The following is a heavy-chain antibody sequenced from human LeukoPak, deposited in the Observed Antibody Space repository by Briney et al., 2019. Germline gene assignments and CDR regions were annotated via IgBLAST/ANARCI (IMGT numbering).Heavy chain of an antibody. Sequence: ASVKVSCKASGYTFTDYYMHWVRQAPGQGLEWVAWINPNSGGTNYAQKFQGRVTATRDTSINTVYMELSRLRSDDTAVYYCARDRARVLDYWGQGTLVTVSS. CDR1: GYTFTDYY. J-gene: IGHJ4*02. V-gene: IGHV1-2*02. CDR2: INPNSGGT. CDR3: ARDRARVLDY.